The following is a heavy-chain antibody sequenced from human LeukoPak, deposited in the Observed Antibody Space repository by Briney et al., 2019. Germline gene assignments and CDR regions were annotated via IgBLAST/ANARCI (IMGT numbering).Heavy chain of an antibody. Sequence: PSETLSLTCAVSGGSISSSNWWSWVRQPPGKGLEWIGEIYHSGSTNYNPSLKSRVTISVDTSKNQFSLKLSSVTAADTAVYYCARAKGPPYGDYSFRLVRYYGMDVWGQGTTVTVSS. D-gene: IGHD4-17*01. V-gene: IGHV4-4*02. CDR2: IYHSGST. CDR1: GGSISSSNW. CDR3: ARAKGPPYGDYSFRLVRYYGMDV. J-gene: IGHJ6*02.